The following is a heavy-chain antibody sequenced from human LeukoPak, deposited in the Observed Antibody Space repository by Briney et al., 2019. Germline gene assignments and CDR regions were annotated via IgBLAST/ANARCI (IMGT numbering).Heavy chain of an antibody. CDR1: RFTFSSYA. J-gene: IGHJ6*02. CDR3: AREMTTRSYYYYYGMDV. Sequence: PGGSLRLSCAASRFTFSSYAMHWVRQAPGKGLEWVAVISYDGSNKYYADSVKGRFTISRDNSKNTLYLQMNSLRAEDTAVYYCAREMTTRSYYYYYGMDVWGQGTTVTVS. CDR2: ISYDGSNK. V-gene: IGHV3-30-3*01. D-gene: IGHD4-11*01.